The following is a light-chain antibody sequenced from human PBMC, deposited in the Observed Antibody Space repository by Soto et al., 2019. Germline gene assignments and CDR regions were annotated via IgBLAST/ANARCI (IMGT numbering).Light chain of an antibody. CDR1: QSLLHSNGYNY. CDR3: MQGTHWPIT. Sequence: DIVVTQSPLSLPVTTGEPASISCRSSQSLLHSNGYNYLDWYLQKPGQSPQLLIYLGSNRASGVPDRFSGSGSGTDFALKISRVEAEDVGVYYCMQGTHWPITFGQGTRLEIK. J-gene: IGKJ5*01. V-gene: IGKV2-28*01. CDR2: LGS.